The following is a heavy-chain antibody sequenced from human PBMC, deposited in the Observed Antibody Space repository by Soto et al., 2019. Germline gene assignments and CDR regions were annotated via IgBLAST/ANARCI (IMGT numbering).Heavy chain of an antibody. CDR3: AIDQDDFWSGYYTGYYYYGMDV. CDR2: ISYDGSNK. V-gene: IGHV3-30-3*01. J-gene: IGHJ6*02. CDR1: GFTFSSYA. D-gene: IGHD3-3*01. Sequence: GGSLRLSCAASGFTFSSYAMHWVRQAPGKGLEWVAVISYDGSNKYYADSVKGRFTISRDNSKNTLYLQMNSLRAEDTAVYYCAIDQDDFWSGYYTGYYYYGMDVWGQGTTVTVSS.